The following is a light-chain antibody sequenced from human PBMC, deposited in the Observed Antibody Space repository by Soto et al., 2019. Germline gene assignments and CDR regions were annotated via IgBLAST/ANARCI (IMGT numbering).Light chain of an antibody. Sequence: DIVLTQSPGTLALSAGEGATLSCRASQTVSTTYLAWYQQKPGQAPRLLIYGASSRATGIPDRFSGSGSGTDFTLTISRLEPEDFAVYYCQQYGGSPLTFGGGTKVDI. CDR2: GAS. CDR1: QTVSTTY. CDR3: QQYGGSPLT. J-gene: IGKJ4*01. V-gene: IGKV3-20*01.